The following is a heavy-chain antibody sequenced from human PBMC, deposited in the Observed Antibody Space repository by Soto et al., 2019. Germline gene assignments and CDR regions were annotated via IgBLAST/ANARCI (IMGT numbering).Heavy chain of an antibody. CDR3: ARKSGTYSAFDI. J-gene: IGHJ3*02. CDR2: INAGNGNT. CDR1: GYTFTTYA. D-gene: IGHD1-26*01. V-gene: IGHV1-3*01. Sequence: ASLKVSCKASGYTFTTYAMHWVRQAPGQRLEWMGWINAGNGNTKYSQKFQGRVTITRDTSASTAYMEVSSLRSEDTALYYCARKSGTYSAFDIWGQGTMVTVSS.